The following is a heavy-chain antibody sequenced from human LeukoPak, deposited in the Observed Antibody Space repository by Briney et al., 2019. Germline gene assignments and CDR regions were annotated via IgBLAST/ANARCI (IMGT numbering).Heavy chain of an antibody. V-gene: IGHV4-34*01. Sequence: SETLSLTCAVYGGSFSGYYWSWIRQPPGKGLEWIGEINHSGSTNYNPSLKSRVTISVDTSKNQFSLKLSSVTAADTAVYYCARGYSYGHGSFDYWGQGTLVTVSS. CDR3: ARGYSYGHGSFDY. D-gene: IGHD5-18*01. J-gene: IGHJ4*02. CDR1: GGSFSGYY. CDR2: INHSGST.